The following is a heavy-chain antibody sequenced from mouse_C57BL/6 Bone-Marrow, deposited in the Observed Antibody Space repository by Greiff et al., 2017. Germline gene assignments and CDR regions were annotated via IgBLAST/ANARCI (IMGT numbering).Heavy chain of an antibody. D-gene: IGHD3-3*01. CDR3: ARVRGLFDY. Sequence: EVNLVESGGGLVKPGGSLTLSCAASGFTFSSYAMSWVRQTPEKRLEWVATISDGGSYTYYPDNVKGRFTISRDNAKNNLYLQMSHLKSEDTAMYYCARVRGLFDYWGQGTTLTVSS. CDR1: GFTFSSYA. CDR2: ISDGGSYT. V-gene: IGHV5-4*03. J-gene: IGHJ2*01.